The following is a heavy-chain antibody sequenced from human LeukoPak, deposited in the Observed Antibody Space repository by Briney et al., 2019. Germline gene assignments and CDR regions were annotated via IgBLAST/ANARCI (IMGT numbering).Heavy chain of an antibody. Sequence: SETLSLTCTVSGGSISSYYWSWIRQPAGKGLEWIGRIYTSGSTNYNPSLKSRVTMSVVTSKNQFSLKLSSATAADTAVYYCARDPGYSSSWDYYYYMDVWGKGTTVTVSS. V-gene: IGHV4-4*07. CDR2: IYTSGST. CDR1: GGSISSYY. J-gene: IGHJ6*03. CDR3: ARDPGYSSSWDYYYYMDV. D-gene: IGHD6-13*01.